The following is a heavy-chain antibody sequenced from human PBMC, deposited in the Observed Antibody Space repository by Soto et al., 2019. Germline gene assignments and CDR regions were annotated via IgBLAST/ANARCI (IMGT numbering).Heavy chain of an antibody. J-gene: IGHJ4*02. Sequence: EVPLLESGGGLVQPGGSLRLSCAASGFTFSSYAMNWVRQAPGKGLEWVSVISGSGGSTYYADSVKGRFTISSDNSKNTLYLQMNSLRAEDTGVYYCARRSSGWYFDYWGQGSLVTVSS. CDR1: GFTFSSYA. CDR3: ARRSSGWYFDY. V-gene: IGHV3-23*01. CDR2: ISGSGGST. D-gene: IGHD6-19*01.